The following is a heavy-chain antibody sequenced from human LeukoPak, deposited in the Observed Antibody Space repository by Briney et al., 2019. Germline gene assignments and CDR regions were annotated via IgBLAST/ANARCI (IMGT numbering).Heavy chain of an antibody. CDR3: AKGTGSGWFDCFDY. V-gene: IGHV3-30*18. Sequence: GGSLRLSCAASGFTFSSYWISWVRQAPGKGLEWVAVISYDGSTKYYADSVKGRFTISRDNSKNTLYLQMNSLRAEDTAVYYCAKGTGSGWFDCFDYWGQGTLVTVSS. CDR1: GFTFSSYW. D-gene: IGHD6-19*01. CDR2: ISYDGSTK. J-gene: IGHJ4*02.